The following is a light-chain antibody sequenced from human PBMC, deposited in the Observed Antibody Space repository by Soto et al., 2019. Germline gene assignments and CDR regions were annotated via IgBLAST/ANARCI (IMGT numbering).Light chain of an antibody. J-gene: IGKJ5*01. V-gene: IGKV1-33*01. Sequence: DIQMTQSPSTLSASVGDRVIITCRASQDISNFLAWYQQKPGRAPKLLIYDASNLEAGVPSRFRGSGFGTDFTFTISRLQPEDIATYYCQQYENLPTFGQGTRLEIK. CDR3: QQYENLPT. CDR2: DAS. CDR1: QDISNF.